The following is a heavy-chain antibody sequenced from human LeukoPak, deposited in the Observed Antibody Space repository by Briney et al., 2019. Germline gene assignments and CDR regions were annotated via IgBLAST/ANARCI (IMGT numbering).Heavy chain of an antibody. CDR2: IYTSGST. J-gene: IGHJ3*02. V-gene: IGHV4-4*07. CDR1: GGSISSYY. Sequence: PSETLSLTCTVSGGSISSYYWSWIRQPAGKVLEWIGRIYTSGSTNYNPSLKSRVTMSVDTSKNQFSLKLSSVTAADTAVYYCARDQRWVTIFGVAKKEDAFDIWGQGTMVTVSS. D-gene: IGHD3-3*01. CDR3: ARDQRWVTIFGVAKKEDAFDI.